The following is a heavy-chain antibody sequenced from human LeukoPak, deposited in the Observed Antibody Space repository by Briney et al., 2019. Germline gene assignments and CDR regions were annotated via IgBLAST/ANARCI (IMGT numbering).Heavy chain of an antibody. CDR1: GYTFTSYY. D-gene: IGHD3-3*01. V-gene: IGHV1-46*01. CDR3: ARDFWSGYYRRYYYMDV. Sequence: ASVKVSCKASGYTFTSYYMHWVRQAPGQGLEWMGIINPSGGSTSYAQKFQGRVTMTRDMSTSTVYMELSSLRSEDTAVYYCARDFWSGYYRRYYYMDVWGKGTTVTVSS. J-gene: IGHJ6*03. CDR2: INPSGGST.